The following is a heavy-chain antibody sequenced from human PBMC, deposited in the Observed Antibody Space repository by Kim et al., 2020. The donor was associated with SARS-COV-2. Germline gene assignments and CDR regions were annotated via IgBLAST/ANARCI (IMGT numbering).Heavy chain of an antibody. CDR3: ATSCSIISCHWFDP. CDR2: FDPEDGKT. V-gene: IGHV1-24*01. Sequence: ASVKVSCKVSGYTLTELSMHWVRQAPGKGLEWMGVFDPEDGKTIYAQKFQGRVTMTEDTSTDTAYMELSSLRSEDTAVYYCATSCSIISCHWFDPWGQGTLVTVSS. D-gene: IGHD2-2*01. J-gene: IGHJ5*02. CDR1: GYTLTELS.